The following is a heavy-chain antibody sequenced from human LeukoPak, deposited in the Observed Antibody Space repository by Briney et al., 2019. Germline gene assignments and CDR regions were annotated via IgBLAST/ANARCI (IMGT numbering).Heavy chain of an antibody. V-gene: IGHV3-53*01. CDR3: ATAARGYFDF. CDR1: GFSVTTNF. Sequence: QAGGSLRLSCAASGFSVTTNFMSWVRQAPGKGLESVLIIYRDGTTYYEDSVKGRFTISRDNSKNTLYLHMTSLRVEDTAAYYCATAARGYFDFWGRGILVTVSS. CDR2: IYRDGTT. J-gene: IGHJ4*02. D-gene: IGHD3-22*01.